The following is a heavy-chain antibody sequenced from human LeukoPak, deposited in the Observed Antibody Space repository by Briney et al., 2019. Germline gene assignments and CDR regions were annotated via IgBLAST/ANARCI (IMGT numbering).Heavy chain of an antibody. J-gene: IGHJ6*03. CDR2: INPSGGST. Sequence: GASVKVSCKASGYTFTGYYMHWVRQAPGQGLEWLGIINPSGGSTSYAQKFQGRVTMTRDMSTTTVYMELSSLRSEDTAVYYCARAARGCGGDCYSLYYYYMDVWGKGTTVTVSS. D-gene: IGHD2-21*02. CDR3: ARAARGCGGDCYSLYYYYMDV. CDR1: GYTFTGYY. V-gene: IGHV1-46*01.